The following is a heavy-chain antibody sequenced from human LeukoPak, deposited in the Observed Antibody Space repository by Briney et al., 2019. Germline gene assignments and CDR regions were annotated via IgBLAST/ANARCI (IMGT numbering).Heavy chain of an antibody. CDR1: GYSFTSYW. J-gene: IGHJ3*02. CDR3: ATNTMFRGIHASDI. D-gene: IGHD3-10*01. V-gene: IGHV5-51*01. Sequence: GESLKTSCKGSGYSFTSYWIGWVRQMPGKGLEWMGIIYPGDSDTRYSPSFQGQVTISADKSISTAYLQWSSLKASDSAMYYCATNTMFRGIHASDIWDQGTMVTVSS. CDR2: IYPGDSDT.